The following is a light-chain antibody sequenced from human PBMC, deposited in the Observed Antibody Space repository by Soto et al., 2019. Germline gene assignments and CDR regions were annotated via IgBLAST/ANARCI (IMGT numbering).Light chain of an antibody. J-gene: IGLJ2*01. CDR1: SSNIGAGYD. V-gene: IGLV1-40*01. Sequence: QSMLTQPPSVSGAPGQRVTISCSGSSSNIGAGYDVHWYQQLPGTAPQLLIYANTTRPSGVPDRFSGSQSGTSASLAITGLQSEDEADYYCQSYDRSRSCVVFGGGTKLTVL. CDR3: QSYDRSRSCVV. CDR2: ANT.